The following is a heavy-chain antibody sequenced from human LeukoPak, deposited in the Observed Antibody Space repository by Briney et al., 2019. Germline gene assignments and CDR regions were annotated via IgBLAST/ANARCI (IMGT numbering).Heavy chain of an antibody. D-gene: IGHD7-27*01. Sequence: GGSLRLSCAASGFSFSSYAVSWVRQAPGRGLEWVSGISDGGSRTYYADSVKGRFTISRDDSKNTLYLQMNSLRAEDTAVYYCAKVQLGIGVDYWGQGTPVTVSS. CDR3: AKVQLGIGVDY. CDR1: GFSFSSYA. V-gene: IGHV3-23*01. J-gene: IGHJ4*02. CDR2: ISDGGSRT.